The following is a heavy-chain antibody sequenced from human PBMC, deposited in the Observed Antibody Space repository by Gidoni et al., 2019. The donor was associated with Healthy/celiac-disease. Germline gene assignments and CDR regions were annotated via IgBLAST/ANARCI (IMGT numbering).Heavy chain of an antibody. CDR2: IYYSGST. V-gene: IGHV4-59*01. CDR3: ARGITKFDP. D-gene: IGHD1-1*01. CDR1: GGSISSYY. Sequence: QVQLQESGPGLVKPSETLSLTCPVSGGSISSYYWSWIRQPPGKGLAWIGYIYYSGSTNYNPSLKSRVTISVDTSKNQFSLKLSSVTAADTAVYYCARGITKFDPWGQGTLVTVSS. J-gene: IGHJ5*02.